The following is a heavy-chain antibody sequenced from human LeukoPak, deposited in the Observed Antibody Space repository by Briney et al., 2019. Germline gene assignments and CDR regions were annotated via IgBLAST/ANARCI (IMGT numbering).Heavy chain of an antibody. CDR1: GGSISSGDYY. V-gene: IGHV4-30-4*01. CDR3: ARGGYCSGGSCYSVGDAFDI. D-gene: IGHD2-15*01. CDR2: IYYSGST. J-gene: IGHJ3*02. Sequence: SETLSLTCTVSGGSISSGDYYWSWIRQPPGKGLEWIGYIYYSGSTYYNPSLKSRDTISVDTSKNQFSLKLSSVTAADTAVYYCARGGYCSGGSCYSVGDAFDIWGQGTMVTVSS.